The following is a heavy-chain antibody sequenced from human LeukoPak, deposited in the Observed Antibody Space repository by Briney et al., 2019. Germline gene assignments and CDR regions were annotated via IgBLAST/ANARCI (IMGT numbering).Heavy chain of an antibody. CDR1: GGSFSGYY. Sequence: SETLSLTCAVYGGSFSGYYWSWIRQPPGKGLEWIGEINHSGSTNYNPSLKSRVTISVDTSKNQFSLKLSSVTAADTAVYYCARGAGYDYVWGSYRAKTRFDYWSQGTLVTVSS. V-gene: IGHV4-34*01. J-gene: IGHJ4*02. D-gene: IGHD3-16*02. CDR3: ARGAGYDYVWGSYRAKTRFDY. CDR2: INHSGST.